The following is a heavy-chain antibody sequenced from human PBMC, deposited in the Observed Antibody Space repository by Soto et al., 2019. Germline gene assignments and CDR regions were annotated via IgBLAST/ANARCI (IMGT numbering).Heavy chain of an antibody. CDR3: ARGYSSGSYVFDY. J-gene: IGHJ4*02. CDR2: VTPSGGST. D-gene: IGHD6-19*01. Sequence: ASVKVSCKASGYTFTSNYMHWVRQAPGQGLEWMGIVTPSGGSTSYAQKFQGRVTMTRDTSTSTVYMELRSLRSEDTAVYYCARGYSSGSYVFDYWGQGTLVTVSS. V-gene: IGHV1-46*01. CDR1: GYTFTSNY.